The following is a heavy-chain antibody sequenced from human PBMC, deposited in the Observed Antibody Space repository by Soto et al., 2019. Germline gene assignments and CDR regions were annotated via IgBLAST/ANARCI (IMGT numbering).Heavy chain of an antibody. D-gene: IGHD3-10*01. V-gene: IGHV1-58*01. CDR3: AADWKTMIRGLPKGYK. Sequence: SVNLSCKASGFTFINSAVHWVRQARGQRPEWIGWIVVVGGDTNYSQRFQERVTITRDMSTSTVYMELNSLRSEDTAVYYCAADWKTMIRGLPKGYKWGHGTLV. CDR2: IVVVGGDT. J-gene: IGHJ1*01. CDR1: GFTFINSA.